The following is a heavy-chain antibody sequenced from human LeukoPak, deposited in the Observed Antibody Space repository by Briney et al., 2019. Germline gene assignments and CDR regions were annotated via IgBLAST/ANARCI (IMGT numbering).Heavy chain of an antibody. Sequence: SETLSLTCTVSGGSISSGDYYWRWIRQPPGKGLEWIGYIYYSGSTYYNPSLKSRVTISVDTSKNQFSLKLSSVTAADTAVYYCARYSRYCSSTSCRDFDYWGQGTLVTVSS. J-gene: IGHJ4*02. D-gene: IGHD2-2*01. CDR2: IYYSGST. V-gene: IGHV4-30-4*01. CDR1: GGSISSGDYY. CDR3: ARYSRYCSSTSCRDFDY.